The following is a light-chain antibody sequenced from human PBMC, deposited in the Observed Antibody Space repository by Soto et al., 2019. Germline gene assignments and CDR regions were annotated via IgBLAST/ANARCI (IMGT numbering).Light chain of an antibody. V-gene: IGKV3-15*01. CDR2: DAS. CDR1: QSVTST. Sequence: EIVMTQSPATVSVSPGERATLSCRASQSVTSTLAWYQQKPGQTPRLLIYDASTGATGIPARFSGSGSGTEFTLTISSLQSEDFAVYYCQQYNNWPLTFGGGTKVEIK. CDR3: QQYNNWPLT. J-gene: IGKJ4*01.